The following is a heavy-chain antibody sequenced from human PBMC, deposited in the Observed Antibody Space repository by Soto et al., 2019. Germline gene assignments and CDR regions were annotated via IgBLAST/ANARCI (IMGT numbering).Heavy chain of an antibody. D-gene: IGHD3-10*01. J-gene: IGHJ5*02. V-gene: IGHV1-69*01. CDR1: GGTFSSYA. CDR3: ARAIATMVRGALNWFDP. Sequence: QVQLVQSGAEVKKPGSSVKVSCKASGGTFSSYAISWVRQAPGQGLEWMGGIIPIFGTANYAQKFQGRVTITADESTSTASMELGSLISEDTALYYCARAIATMVRGALNWFDPWGQGTLVTVAS. CDR2: IIPIFGTA.